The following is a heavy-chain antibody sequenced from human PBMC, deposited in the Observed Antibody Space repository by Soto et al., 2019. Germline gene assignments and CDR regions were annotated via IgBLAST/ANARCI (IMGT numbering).Heavy chain of an antibody. J-gene: IGHJ5*02. D-gene: IGHD6-19*01. CDR3: ARLRRWLYNGFDP. CDR2: IYYSGRT. CDR1: GGSISSSSYY. V-gene: IGHV4-39*01. Sequence: QLQLQESGPGLVKPSETLSLTCTVSGGSISSSSYYWGWIRQPPGKGLEWIGSIYYSGRTYYNPSLKSRVTISADTSKNQLSLKLSSVTAADTAVYYCARLRRWLYNGFDPWGQGTLVTVSS.